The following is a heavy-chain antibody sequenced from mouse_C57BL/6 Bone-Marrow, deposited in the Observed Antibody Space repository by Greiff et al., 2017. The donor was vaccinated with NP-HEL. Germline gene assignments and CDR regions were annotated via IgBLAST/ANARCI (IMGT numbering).Heavy chain of an antibody. CDR3: ARPPLYYSNYVLYYCAMDY. J-gene: IGHJ4*01. V-gene: IGHV5-17*01. CDR2: ISSGSSTI. D-gene: IGHD2-5*01. CDR1: GFTFSDYG. Sequence: EVKLVESGGGLVKPGGSLKLSCAASGFTFSDYGMHWVRQAPEKGLEWVAYISSGSSTIYYADTVKGRFTISRDNAKNTLFLQMTSLRSEDTAMYYCARPPLYYSNYVLYYCAMDYWGQGTSVTVSS.